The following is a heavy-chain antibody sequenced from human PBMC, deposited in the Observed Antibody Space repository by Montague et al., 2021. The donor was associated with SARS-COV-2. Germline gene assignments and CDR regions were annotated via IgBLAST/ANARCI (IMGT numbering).Heavy chain of an antibody. V-gene: IGHV3-48*03. CDR1: GFDFFNFD. CDR3: ATNKYCTLHDCLHGRHYFDX. D-gene: IGHD2-8*01. CDR2: ISSSGATI. Sequence: SLRLSCAASGFDFFNFDMAWVRQAPGRGLEWISDISSSGATILYADSLKGRFTISRDNIQKSLYLQMNSLRAEDTAVYYCATNKYCTLHDCLHGRHYFDXGGQGTLVTVSS. J-gene: IGHJ4*02.